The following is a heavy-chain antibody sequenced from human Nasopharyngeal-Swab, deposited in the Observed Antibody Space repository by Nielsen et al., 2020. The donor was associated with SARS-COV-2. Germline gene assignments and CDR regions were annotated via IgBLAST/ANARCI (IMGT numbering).Heavy chain of an antibody. J-gene: IGHJ4*02. D-gene: IGHD3-22*01. CDR2: INHSGST. Sequence: GSLRLSCAVYGGSFSGYYWSWIRQPPGKGLEWIGEINHSGSTNYNPSLKSRVTISVDTSKNQFSLKLSSVTAADTAVYYCARDYYYDSGVFDYWGQGTLVTVSS. CDR3: ARDYYYDSGVFDY. CDR1: GGSFSGYY. V-gene: IGHV4-34*01.